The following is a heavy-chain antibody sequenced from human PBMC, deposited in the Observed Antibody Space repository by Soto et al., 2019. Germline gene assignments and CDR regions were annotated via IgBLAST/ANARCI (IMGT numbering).Heavy chain of an antibody. V-gene: IGHV1-18*01. CDR1: GYTFTTYG. Sequence: QVQLVQSGAEVKNPGASVKVSCKASGYTFTTYGFSWVRQAPGQGLDWMGWIGPYTGVTNYAQQFQGRVNMTTDTSTSTAYMELRSLTSDDTAVYYCARDGDGPGRHYDYWGQGTLITVSS. D-gene: IGHD3-10*01. J-gene: IGHJ4*02. CDR2: IGPYTGVT. CDR3: ARDGDGPGRHYDY.